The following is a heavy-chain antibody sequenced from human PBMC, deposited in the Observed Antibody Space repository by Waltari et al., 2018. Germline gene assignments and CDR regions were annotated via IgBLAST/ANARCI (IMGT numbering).Heavy chain of an antibody. CDR3: ARSFGRNCGGDCYSDAFDI. CDR2: IYPGDSDT. D-gene: IGHD2-21*01. Sequence: EVQLVQSGAEVKKPGESLKISCKGSGYSFTSYWIGWVRQTPGKGLEWMGIIYPGDSDTRYSPSFQGQVTISADKSISTAYLQWSSLKASDTAMYYCARSFGRNCGGDCYSDAFDIWGQGTMVTVSS. CDR1: GYSFTSYW. J-gene: IGHJ3*02. V-gene: IGHV5-51*03.